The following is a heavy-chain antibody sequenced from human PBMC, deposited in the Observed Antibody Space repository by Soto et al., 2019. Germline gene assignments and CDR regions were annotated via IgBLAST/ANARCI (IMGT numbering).Heavy chain of an antibody. CDR1: GASIRSGGYY. CDR2: IYYTGST. V-gene: IGHV4-31*03. CDR3: ARIEMASIK. J-gene: IGHJ4*02. Sequence: SETLSLTCSVSGASIRSGGYYWSWLRQSPGKGLEWIGHIYYTGSTFYSPSLKSRLTISLDTSKNQFSLDPRSVTAADTAMYYCARIEMASIKWGRGTLVTVSS.